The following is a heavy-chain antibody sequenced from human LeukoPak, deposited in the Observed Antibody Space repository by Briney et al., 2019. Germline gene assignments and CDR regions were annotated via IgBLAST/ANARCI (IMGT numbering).Heavy chain of an antibody. CDR3: AEHPSMPRGPGY. CDR2: ISGSGGDT. Sequence: GGSLRLSCEASRFTLSSYAMSWVRQAPGKGLEWVSAISGSGGDTYYADSVKGRFTISRDNSKNTLYVQMNSLRAEDTAVYYCAEHPSMPRGPGYWGQGTLVTVSS. CDR1: RFTLSSYA. V-gene: IGHV3-23*01. D-gene: IGHD3-10*01. J-gene: IGHJ4*02.